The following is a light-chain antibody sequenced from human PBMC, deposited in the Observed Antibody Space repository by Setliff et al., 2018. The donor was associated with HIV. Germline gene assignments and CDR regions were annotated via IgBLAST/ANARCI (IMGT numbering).Light chain of an antibody. Sequence: SALAQPASVSGSPGQSITISCSGSSSDVGSYNFVSWYQQHPGKAPQVIIYDVSRRPSGVSSRFSGSKSGNTASLTISGLQAEDQADYYCYSYTSSLTYVFGTGTKVTVL. CDR1: SSDVGSYNF. J-gene: IGLJ1*01. CDR2: DVS. V-gene: IGLV2-14*03. CDR3: YSYTSSLTYV.